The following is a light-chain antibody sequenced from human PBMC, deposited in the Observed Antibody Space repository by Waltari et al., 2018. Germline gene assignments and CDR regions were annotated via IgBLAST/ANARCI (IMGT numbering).Light chain of an antibody. CDR2: SNN. Sequence: QSVLTQPPSASGTPGQRVTISCSGSSPHIGSNTVNWYQQPPGPAPKPLIYSNNQRPSGVPDRFSGSKSGTSASLAISGLQSEDEADYYCAAWDDSLNGVVFGGGTKLTVL. CDR1: SPHIGSNT. CDR3: AAWDDSLNGVV. J-gene: IGLJ2*01. V-gene: IGLV1-44*01.